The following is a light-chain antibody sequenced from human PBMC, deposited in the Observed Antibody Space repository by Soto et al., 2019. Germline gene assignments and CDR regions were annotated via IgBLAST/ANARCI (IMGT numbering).Light chain of an antibody. J-gene: IGLJ1*01. V-gene: IGLV1-44*01. CDR1: SSNIGSNT. CDR3: AAWDDSLNGYV. CDR2: SNN. Sequence: HSVLTQPPSASGTPGQRVTISCSGSSSNIGSNTVDWYQQLPGTAPKLLIYSNNQRPSGVPDRFSGSKSGTSASLAISGLQSEDEADYYCAAWDDSLNGYVFGTGTKFTVL.